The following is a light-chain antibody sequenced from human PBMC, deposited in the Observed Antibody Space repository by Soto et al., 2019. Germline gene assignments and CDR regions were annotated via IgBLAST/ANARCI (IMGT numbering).Light chain of an antibody. CDR3: EQYSSTPRT. CDR1: QSVSRSS. V-gene: IGKV3-20*01. Sequence: EIVLTQSPGTLSLSPGERATLSCRASQSVSRSSLAWYQQKPGHGPRLLIYGASSRATGNPDRFRGHGSGTDFTVTISTLEPEDFVLYYCEQYSSTPRTFGGGNEVEIK. CDR2: GAS. J-gene: IGKJ4*01.